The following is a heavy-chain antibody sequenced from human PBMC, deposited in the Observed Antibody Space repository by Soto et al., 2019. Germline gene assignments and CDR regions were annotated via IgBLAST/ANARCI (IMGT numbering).Heavy chain of an antibody. J-gene: IGHJ4*02. CDR1: GYTFTGYY. Sequence: ASVKVSCKASGYTFTGYYMHWVRQAPGQGLEWMGWINPNSGGTNYAQKFQGRVTMTRDTSISTAYMELSRLRSDDTAVYYCARDNYYDSSGYSPDFDSWGQGTQVTVSS. CDR3: ARDNYYDSSGYSPDFDS. CDR2: INPNSGGT. D-gene: IGHD3-22*01. V-gene: IGHV1-2*02.